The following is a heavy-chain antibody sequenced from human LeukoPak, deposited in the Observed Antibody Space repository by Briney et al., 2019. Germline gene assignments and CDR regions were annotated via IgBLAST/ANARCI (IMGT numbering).Heavy chain of an antibody. CDR3: ACHGGKGTIDY. Sequence: PSETLSLTCTVSGGSISSYYWSWIRQPPGKGLEWIGYIYYSGSTNYNPSLKSRVTISVDTSKNQFSLKLSSVTAADTAVYYCACHGGKGTIDYWGQGTLVTVSS. CDR2: IYYSGST. CDR1: GGSISSYY. J-gene: IGHJ4*02. V-gene: IGHV4-59*01. D-gene: IGHD4-23*01.